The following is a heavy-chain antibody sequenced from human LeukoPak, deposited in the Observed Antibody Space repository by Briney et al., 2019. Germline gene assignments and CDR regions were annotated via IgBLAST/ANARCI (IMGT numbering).Heavy chain of an antibody. V-gene: IGHV3-33*06. Sequence: GGSLRLSCAASGFTFSSYGMHWVRQAPGKGLEWVAVIWYGGSNKYYADSVKRRFTISRDNSKNTLYLQMNSLRAEDTAVYYCAKSQFPGSYYVDYWGQGTLVTVSS. CDR1: GFTFSSYG. D-gene: IGHD1-26*01. CDR3: AKSQFPGSYYVDY. J-gene: IGHJ4*02. CDR2: IWYGGSNK.